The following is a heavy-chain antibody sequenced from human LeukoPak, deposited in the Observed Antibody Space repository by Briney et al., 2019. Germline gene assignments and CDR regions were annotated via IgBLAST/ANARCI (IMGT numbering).Heavy chain of an antibody. D-gene: IGHD2-2*01. Sequence: SETLSLTCTVSGGSISSYYWSWIRQPPGKGLEWIGSIYYSGSTYYNPSLKSRVTISVDTSKNQFSLKLSSVTAADTAVYYCAARGSSFSFDYWGQGTLVTVSS. J-gene: IGHJ4*02. V-gene: IGHV4-59*05. CDR2: IYYSGST. CDR1: GGSISSYY. CDR3: AARGSSFSFDY.